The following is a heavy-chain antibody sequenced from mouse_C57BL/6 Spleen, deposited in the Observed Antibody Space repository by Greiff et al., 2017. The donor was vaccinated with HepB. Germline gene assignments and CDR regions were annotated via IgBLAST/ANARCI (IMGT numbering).Heavy chain of an antibody. CDR1: GYTFTSYW. Sequence: QVQLQQSGAELVRPGSSVKLSCKASGYTFTSYWMHWVKQRPIQGLEWIGNIDPSDSETHYNQKFKDKATLTVDKSSSTAYMQLSSLTSEDSAVYYCAREEDYDEEGFAYWGQGTLVTVSA. CDR2: IDPSDSET. J-gene: IGHJ3*01. CDR3: AREEDYDEEGFAY. D-gene: IGHD2-4*01. V-gene: IGHV1-52*01.